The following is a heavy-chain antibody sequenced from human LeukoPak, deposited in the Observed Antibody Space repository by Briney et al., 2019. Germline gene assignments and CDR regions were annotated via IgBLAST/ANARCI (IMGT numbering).Heavy chain of an antibody. Sequence: ASVKVSFKASGYTFTGYYMHWVRQAPGQGLEWMGWINPNSGGTNYAQRLQGRVTMTTDTSTSTAYMELRSLRSDDTALYYCARDGHDILTGYYKGAFDIWGQGTMVTVSS. CDR2: INPNSGGT. D-gene: IGHD3-9*01. CDR1: GYTFTGYY. J-gene: IGHJ3*02. CDR3: ARDGHDILTGYYKGAFDI. V-gene: IGHV1-2*02.